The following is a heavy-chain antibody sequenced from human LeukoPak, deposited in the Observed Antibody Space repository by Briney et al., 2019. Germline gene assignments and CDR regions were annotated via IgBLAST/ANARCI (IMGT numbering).Heavy chain of an antibody. V-gene: IGHV4-59*08. D-gene: IGHD2-2*01. CDR1: RGSISTYY. CDR2: INYSGST. J-gene: IGHJ5*02. Sequence: SETLSLTCTVSRGSISTYYWNWIRHPPGRGLEWIGYINYSGSTNDNPSRNSRVTISVDTSKNQFSLKLSSVTAADTAVYYCARRLCSSPSCSIAPSGNWLDPWGQGILVTVSS. CDR3: ARRLCSSPSCSIAPSGNWLDP.